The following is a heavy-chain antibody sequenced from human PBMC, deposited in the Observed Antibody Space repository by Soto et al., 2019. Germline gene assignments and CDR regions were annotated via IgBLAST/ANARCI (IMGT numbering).Heavy chain of an antibody. CDR3: ARGSRALYGY. D-gene: IGHD3-10*01. J-gene: IGHJ4*02. Sequence: SETLSLTCAVYGGSFSGYYWSWIRQPPGKGLVWIGEINHSGSTNYNPSLKSRVTISEDTSKKQFSLKLSSVTATDTAVYYCARGSRALYGYWGQGALVTVSS. CDR2: INHSGST. V-gene: IGHV4-34*01. CDR1: GGSFSGYY.